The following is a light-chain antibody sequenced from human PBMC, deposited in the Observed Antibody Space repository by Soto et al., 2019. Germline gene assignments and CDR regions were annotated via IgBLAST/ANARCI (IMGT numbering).Light chain of an antibody. CDR1: QSGSNNY. J-gene: IGKJ1*01. CDR3: QQYGSSGT. CDR2: GAS. V-gene: IGKV3-20*01. Sequence: EIVLTQSPGTLSLSPGERATLSCRASQSGSNNYLAWYQQHPGQHPRLLIYGASNRATGIPDRFSGSGSGTDFTLTISRLEPEDFAVYYCQQYGSSGTFGQGTKVDIK.